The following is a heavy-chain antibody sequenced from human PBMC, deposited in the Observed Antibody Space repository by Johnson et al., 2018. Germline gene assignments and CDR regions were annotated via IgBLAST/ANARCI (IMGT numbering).Heavy chain of an antibody. CDR1: GFTFGDFV. Sequence: QVQLVQSGGGAVQPGRSLRLSCVASGFTFGDFVMYWVRQAPGKGLAWVTAISSDGRNTYYADSVGGRFTISRANAKNTLHLQMNSLRPEDTAGYYCARDKAPYYVDWYFQFWGQGTLVTVSS. CDR2: ISSDGRNT. CDR3: ARDKAPYYVDWYFQF. J-gene: IGHJ1*01. V-gene: IGHV3-30*03. D-gene: IGHD3-16*01.